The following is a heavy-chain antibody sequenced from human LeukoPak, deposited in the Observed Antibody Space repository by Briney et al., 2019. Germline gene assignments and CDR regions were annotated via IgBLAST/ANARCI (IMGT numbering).Heavy chain of an antibody. J-gene: IGHJ1*01. V-gene: IGHV1-69*15. CDR1: GDTFSNYA. CDR2: IIPIYGSP. CDR3: ARAGDTYVAGRSAGFFQH. Sequence: GSSVTVSCKASGDTFSNYAIYWVRQAPGQGLEWMGRIIPIYGSPDYPQSFQGRVAITADESTSTDYMEMSRLRSDDTAVYYCARAGDTYVAGRSAGFFQHWGQGTQVVVSS. D-gene: IGHD6-19*01.